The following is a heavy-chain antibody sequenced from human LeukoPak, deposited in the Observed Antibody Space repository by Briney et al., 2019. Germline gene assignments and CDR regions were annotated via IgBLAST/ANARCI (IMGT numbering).Heavy chain of an antibody. J-gene: IGHJ4*02. CDR1: GGSISSYY. Sequence: SETLSLTCTVSGGSISSYYWSWIRQPPGKGLEWIGYIYYSGSTNYNPSPKSRVTISVDTSKNQFSLKLSSVTAADTAVYYCAGKGASFDYWGQGTLVTVSS. D-gene: IGHD1-26*01. CDR2: IYYSGST. V-gene: IGHV4-59*08. CDR3: AGKGASFDY.